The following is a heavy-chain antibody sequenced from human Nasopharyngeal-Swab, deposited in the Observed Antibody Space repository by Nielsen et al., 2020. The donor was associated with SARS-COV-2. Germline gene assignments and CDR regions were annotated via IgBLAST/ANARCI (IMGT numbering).Heavy chain of an antibody. Sequence: VRQAPGKGLEWVAIIWYDGGNKYYADSVKGRFTISRDNSKNTLYLQMNSLRAEDTAVYYCARDGDILTGLSLDYWGQGTLVTVSS. V-gene: IGHV3-33*01. J-gene: IGHJ4*02. CDR2: IWYDGGNK. D-gene: IGHD3-9*01. CDR3: ARDGDILTGLSLDY.